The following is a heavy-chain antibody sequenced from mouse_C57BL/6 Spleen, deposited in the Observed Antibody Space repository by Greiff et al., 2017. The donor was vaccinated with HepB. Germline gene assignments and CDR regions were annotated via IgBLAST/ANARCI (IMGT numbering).Heavy chain of an antibody. CDR2: IDPEDGDT. D-gene: IGHD4-1*01. J-gene: IGHJ3*01. CDR3: ISGSWFAY. CDR1: GFNIKDYY. Sequence: VHVKQSGAELVRPGASVKLSCTASGFNIKDYYMHWVKQRPEQGLEWIGRIDPEDGDTEYAPKFQGKATMTADTSSNTAYLQLSSLTSEDTAVYYCISGSWFAYWGQGTLVTVSA. V-gene: IGHV14-1*01.